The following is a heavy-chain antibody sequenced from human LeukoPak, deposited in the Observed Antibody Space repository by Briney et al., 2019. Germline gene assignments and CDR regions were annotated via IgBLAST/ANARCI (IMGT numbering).Heavy chain of an antibody. D-gene: IGHD3-3*01. CDR1: GYIFTNYW. CDR2: IYPGDYST. CDR3: ARSTANRVYNWFDP. J-gene: IGHJ5*02. Sequence: GESLKISCKGSGYIFTNYWIGWVRQMPGKGLEWMGIIYPGDYSTRYSPSFQGQVTISADKSISTAYLQWSSLKALDTAMYYCARSTANRVYNWFDPWGQGTLVTVSS. V-gene: IGHV5-51*01.